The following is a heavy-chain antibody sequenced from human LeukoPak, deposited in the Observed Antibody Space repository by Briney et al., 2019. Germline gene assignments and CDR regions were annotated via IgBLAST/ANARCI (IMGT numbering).Heavy chain of an antibody. Sequence: PGGSLRLSCAASGFTFSSYSMNWVRQAPGKGLEWVLSISSSSSYIYYADSVKGRFTISRDNAKNSLYLQMNSLRAEDTAVYYCARDSGLSSKPPWGMDVWGKGTTVTVSS. V-gene: IGHV3-21*01. D-gene: IGHD1-26*01. J-gene: IGHJ6*03. CDR3: ARDSGLSSKPPWGMDV. CDR1: GFTFSSYS. CDR2: ISSSSSYI.